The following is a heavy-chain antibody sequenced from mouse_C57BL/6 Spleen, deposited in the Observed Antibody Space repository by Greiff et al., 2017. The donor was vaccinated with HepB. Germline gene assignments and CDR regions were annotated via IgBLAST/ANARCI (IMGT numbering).Heavy chain of an antibody. V-gene: IGHV5-9-1*02. J-gene: IGHJ1*03. D-gene: IGHD5-1*01. CDR1: GFTFSSYA. CDR2: ISSGGDYI. Sequence: EVKLVESGEGLVKPGGSLKLSCAASGFTFSSYAMSWVRQTPEKRLEWVAYISSGGDYIYYADTVKGRFTISSDNARNTLYLQMSSLKSEDTAMYYCTRDGGVREDWYFDVWGTGTTVTVSS. CDR3: TRDGGVREDWYFDV.